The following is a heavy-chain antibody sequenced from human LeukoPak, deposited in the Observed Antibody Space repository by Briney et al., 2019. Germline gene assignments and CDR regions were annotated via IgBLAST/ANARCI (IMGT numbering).Heavy chain of an antibody. CDR2: ISWNSGSI. D-gene: IGHD3-10*01. Sequence: GGSLRLSSAASGFTFDDYAMHWVRQAPGKGLEWVSGISWNSGSIVYADSVKGRFTISGDNDKNSLYLQMNSLRAEDTALYYCARGGGLLWFGEELVFDYWGQGTLVTVSS. J-gene: IGHJ4*02. CDR1: GFTFDDYA. V-gene: IGHV3-9*01. CDR3: ARGGGLLWFGEELVFDY.